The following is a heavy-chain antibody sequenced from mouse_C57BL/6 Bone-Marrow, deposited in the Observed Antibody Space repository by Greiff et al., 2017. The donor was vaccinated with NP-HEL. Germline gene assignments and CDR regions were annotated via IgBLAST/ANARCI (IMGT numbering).Heavy chain of an antibody. Sequence: QVQLQQSGPELVKPGASVKISCKASGYAFSSSWMNWVKQRPGKGLEWIGRIYPGDGDTNYNGKFKGKATLTADKSSSTAYMQLSSLTSEDSAVYFCARERRSFDVWGTGTTVTVSS. CDR1: GYAFSSSW. V-gene: IGHV1-82*01. CDR3: ARERRSFDV. CDR2: IYPGDGDT. J-gene: IGHJ1*03.